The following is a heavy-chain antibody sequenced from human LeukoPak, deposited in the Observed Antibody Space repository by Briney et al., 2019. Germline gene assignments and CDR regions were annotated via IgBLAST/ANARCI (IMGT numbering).Heavy chain of an antibody. Sequence: PSETLSLTRTVSGGSITSYYWSWIRQPAGKGLEWIGHVYTSGNTNYNPSLKSRVTMSVDTSNNQFSLKLSSVTAADTAVYYCARGSTYYDILTGRNRYYFDYWGQGTLVTVSS. CDR3: ARGSTYYDILTGRNRYYFDY. V-gene: IGHV4-4*07. CDR1: GGSITSYY. CDR2: VYTSGNT. D-gene: IGHD3-9*01. J-gene: IGHJ4*02.